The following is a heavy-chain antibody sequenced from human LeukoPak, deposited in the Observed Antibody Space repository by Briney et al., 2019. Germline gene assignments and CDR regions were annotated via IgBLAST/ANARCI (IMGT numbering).Heavy chain of an antibody. V-gene: IGHV3-23*01. CDR3: AKTFMITFGGVLKEIDY. J-gene: IGHJ4*02. CDR1: GFPFSSYG. D-gene: IGHD3-16*01. Sequence: GGSLRLSCAASGFPFSSYGMSWVRQAPGKGLEWVSAISGSGGSTYYADSVKGRFTISRDNSKNTLYLQMNSLRAEDTAVYYCAKTFMITFGGVLKEIDYWGQGTLVTVSS. CDR2: ISGSGGST.